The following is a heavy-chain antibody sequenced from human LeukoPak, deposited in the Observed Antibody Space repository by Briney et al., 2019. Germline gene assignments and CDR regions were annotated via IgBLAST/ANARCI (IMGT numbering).Heavy chain of an antibody. V-gene: IGHV3-48*03. CDR3: ASYYETLTGYYRHDY. D-gene: IGHD3-9*01. Sequence: PGGSLRLSCAASGFTFSSYDMNWVRQAPGKGLEWVSYISSSSSTIYYADSVKGRFTISRDNAKNSLYLQMNSLRAEDTAVYYCASYYETLTGYYRHDYWDQGTLVTVSS. CDR1: GFTFSSYD. J-gene: IGHJ4*02. CDR2: ISSSSSTI.